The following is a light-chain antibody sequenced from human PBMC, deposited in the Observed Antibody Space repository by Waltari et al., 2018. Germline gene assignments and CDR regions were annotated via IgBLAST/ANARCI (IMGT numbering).Light chain of an antibody. V-gene: IGLV2-23*02. CDR3: CSYAGSRTYV. CDR2: ELS. J-gene: IGLJ1*01. CDR1: SSDGGNFNL. Sequence: QSALTQPASVSGSPGQSITISCTGPSSDGGNFNLVSSYQQHPGKVPKLIIYELSKRPSGVSNHFSGSKSGNTASLTISGLRAEDEADYYCCSYAGSRTYVFGTGTKVTVL.